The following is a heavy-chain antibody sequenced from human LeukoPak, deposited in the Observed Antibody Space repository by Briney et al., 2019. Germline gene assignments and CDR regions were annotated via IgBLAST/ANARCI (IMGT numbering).Heavy chain of an antibody. Sequence: GGSLRLSCAASGFTFSSYSMNWVRQAPGKGLEWVSSISSSSSYIYYADSVKGRFTISRDNAKNSLYLQMNSLRAEDTAVYYCAREGALGPFGVFDYWGQGTLVTVSS. CDR2: ISSSSSYI. V-gene: IGHV3-21*01. CDR3: AREGALGPFGVFDY. J-gene: IGHJ4*02. D-gene: IGHD3-16*01. CDR1: GFTFSSYS.